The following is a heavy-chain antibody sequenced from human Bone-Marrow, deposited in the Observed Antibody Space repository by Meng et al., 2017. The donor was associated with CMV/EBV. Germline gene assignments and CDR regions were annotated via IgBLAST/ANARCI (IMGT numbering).Heavy chain of an antibody. J-gene: IGHJ6*02. V-gene: IGHV3-21*01. CDR2: IRTNRSYI. CDR3: AKDSSGRGIITMIVVVKYGMDV. D-gene: IGHD3-22*01. Sequence: GGSLRLSCAASGFTFNNYSMNWVRQAPGKGLEWVSSIRTNRSYINHADSVKGRFTISRDNAKNSLYLQMNSLRAEDTAVYYCAKDSSGRGIITMIVVVKYGMDVWGQGTTVTVSS. CDR1: GFTFNNYS.